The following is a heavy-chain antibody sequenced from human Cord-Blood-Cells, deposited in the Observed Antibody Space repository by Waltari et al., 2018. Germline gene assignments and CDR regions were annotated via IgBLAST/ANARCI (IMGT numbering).Heavy chain of an antibody. Sequence: QVQLVESGGGVVQPGRSLRLSCAASGFTFSSYGMLWLRQAPGKGLEWVAVISYDGSNKYYADSVKGRFTISRDNSKNTLYLQMNSLRAEDTAVYYCAKGLGWFRELFDYWGQGTLVTVSS. CDR3: AKGLGWFRELFDY. D-gene: IGHD3-10*01. CDR1: GFTFSSYG. J-gene: IGHJ4*02. CDR2: ISYDGSNK. V-gene: IGHV3-30*18.